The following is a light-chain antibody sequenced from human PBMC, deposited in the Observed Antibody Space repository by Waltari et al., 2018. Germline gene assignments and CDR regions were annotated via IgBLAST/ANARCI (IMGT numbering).Light chain of an antibody. CDR2: RVS. CDR3: MQGTHWPYT. J-gene: IGKJ2*01. CDR1: QSLVHSDGNTH. V-gene: IGKV2-30*02. Sequence: VVVTQSPLSLPVTLGQAASISCKSSQSLVHSDGNTHLNWFQPRPGQSPRRLIYRVSKRDSGVPDRFSGSGSGTDFTLKISRVEAEDVGVYYCMQGTHWPYTFGQGTKLDIK.